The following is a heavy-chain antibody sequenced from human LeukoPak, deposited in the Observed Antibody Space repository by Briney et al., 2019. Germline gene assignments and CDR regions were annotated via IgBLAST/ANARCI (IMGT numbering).Heavy chain of an antibody. D-gene: IGHD6-6*01. CDR3: AKGEYSSSSGDLAY. Sequence: PGGSLRLSCAASGFTFSSYAMSWVRQAPGKGLEWVSAISGSGGSTYYADSVKGRFTISRDNSKNTLYLQMNSLRAEDTAVYYCAKGEYSSSSGDLAYWGQGTLVTVSS. J-gene: IGHJ4*02. CDR2: ISGSGGST. V-gene: IGHV3-23*01. CDR1: GFTFSSYA.